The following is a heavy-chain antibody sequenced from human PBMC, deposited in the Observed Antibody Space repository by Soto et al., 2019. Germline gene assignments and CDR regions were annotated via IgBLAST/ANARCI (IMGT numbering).Heavy chain of an antibody. J-gene: IGHJ4*02. CDR3: ARQAAVAHYFDY. D-gene: IGHD2-15*01. CDR2: IYYSGST. CDR1: GGSTSSYY. V-gene: IGHV4-59*08. Sequence: SETLSLTCTVSGGSTSSYYWSWIRQPPGKGLEWIGYIYYSGSTNYNPSRKSRVTISVDTSKNQFSLKLSSVTAADTAVYYCARQAAVAHYFDYWGQGTLVTVSS.